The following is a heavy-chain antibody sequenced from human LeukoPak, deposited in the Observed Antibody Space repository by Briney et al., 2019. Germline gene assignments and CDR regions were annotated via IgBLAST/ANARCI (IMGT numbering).Heavy chain of an antibody. CDR1: GGSFSGYY. CDR3: AKSNGYGLVDI. Sequence: PSETLSLTCAVYGGSFSGYYWSWIRQPPGKGLEWIGEVNHSGSTNYNPSLKSRVSISVDTSKNQFSLKLSSVTAADTAVYYCAKSNGYGLVDIWGQGTMVTVSS. J-gene: IGHJ3*02. CDR2: VNHSGST. V-gene: IGHV4-34*01. D-gene: IGHD3-10*01.